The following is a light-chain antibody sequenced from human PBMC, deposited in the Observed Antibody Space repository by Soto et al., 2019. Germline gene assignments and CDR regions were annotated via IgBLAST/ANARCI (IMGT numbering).Light chain of an antibody. CDR2: GAS. CDR1: QSVSSNY. V-gene: IGKV3-20*01. J-gene: IGKJ4*01. Sequence: EIVLTQSPGTLSLSPGERATLSCRASQSVSSNYLAWYQQKPGQAPKLLIYGASSRATGIPDRFSGSGSGTDFILTISRLEPEDFAMYYCQQSGKSFPLTFGGRTKLEI. CDR3: QQSGKSFPLT.